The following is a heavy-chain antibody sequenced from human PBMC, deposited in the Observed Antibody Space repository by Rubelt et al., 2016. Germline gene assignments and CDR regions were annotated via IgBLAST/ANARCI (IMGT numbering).Heavy chain of an antibody. J-gene: IGHJ6*03. CDR3: ARDLKRAMQTFYYYYMDV. V-gene: IGHV3-48*02. D-gene: IGHD6-25*01. Sequence: GFTFSSYWMSWVRQAPGKGLEWVSYISSSSSTIYYADSVKGRFTISRDNAKNSLYLQMNSLRDEDTAVYYCARDLKRAMQTFYYYYMDVWGKGTTVTVSS. CDR2: ISSSSSTI. CDR1: GFTFSSYW.